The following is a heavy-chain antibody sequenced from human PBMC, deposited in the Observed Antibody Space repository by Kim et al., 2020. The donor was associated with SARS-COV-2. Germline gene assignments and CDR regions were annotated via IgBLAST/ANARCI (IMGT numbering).Heavy chain of an antibody. J-gene: IGHJ3*02. CDR3: ARALHYSTADAFDI. V-gene: IGHV3-33*01. D-gene: IGHD2-2*01. Sequence: GGSLRLSCAASGFIFSTYGMHWVRQAPGKGLEWVAVIWYDEKSEYYADSVKGRFTISRDNSKGTVSLQMNSLRAEDTAVYYCARALHYSTADAFDIWGQG. CDR1: GFIFSTYG. CDR2: IWYDEKSE.